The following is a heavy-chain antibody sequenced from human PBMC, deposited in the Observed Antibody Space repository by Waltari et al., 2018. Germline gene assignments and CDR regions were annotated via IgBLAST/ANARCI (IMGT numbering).Heavy chain of an antibody. CDR2: FYFSGST. D-gene: IGHD4-17*01. V-gene: IGHV4-39*01. Sequence: QLQLQESGPGLVKPSETLSLTCTVSGGPISSSSYYWGWIRQPPGKGLEWFGSFYFSGSTYSNPSLKVRVTISVDTSKNQFSLRLSSVPAADTAVYYCARRSDYGFIDYWGQGTLVTVSS. CDR1: GGPISSSSYY. CDR3: ARRSDYGFIDY. J-gene: IGHJ4*02.